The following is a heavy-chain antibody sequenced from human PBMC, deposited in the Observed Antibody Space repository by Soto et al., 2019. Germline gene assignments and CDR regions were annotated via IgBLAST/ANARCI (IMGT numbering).Heavy chain of an antibody. CDR2: INQDGSER. Sequence: LRLSCAGSGLTFRNDWLSWVRQAPGKGPEWVANINQDGSERYYVDSVRGRFTISRDNVENSLYLQLNSLRPEDTAVYYCAVYGYGVSAAAYWGQGTLVTVFS. V-gene: IGHV3-7*03. CDR3: AVYGYGVSAAAY. D-gene: IGHD4-17*01. J-gene: IGHJ4*02. CDR1: GLTFRNDW.